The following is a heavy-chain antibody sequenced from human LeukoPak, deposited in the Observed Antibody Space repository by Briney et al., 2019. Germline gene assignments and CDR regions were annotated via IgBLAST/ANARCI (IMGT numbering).Heavy chain of an antibody. CDR3: ARDMNPTVFDF. J-gene: IGHJ4*02. CDR2: IKNDGNDT. D-gene: IGHD3-16*01. V-gene: IGHV3-74*01. Sequence: PGESLKISCAASGFTFTSHWMHWVRQTPGKGLVWVSGIKNDGNDTAYADSVKGRFTISRDNAKNTLYLQMDSLRAEDTAVYYCARDMNPTVFDFWGQGTLVTVSS. CDR1: GFTFTSHW.